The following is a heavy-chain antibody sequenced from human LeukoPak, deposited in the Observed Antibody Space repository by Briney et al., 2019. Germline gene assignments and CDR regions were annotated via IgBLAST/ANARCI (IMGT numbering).Heavy chain of an antibody. D-gene: IGHD3-16*01. Sequence: PGGSLRLSCAASGFTVSSNYMSWVRQAPGKGLEWVSVIYSGGSTYYADSVKGRFTTSRDNSKNTLYLQMNSLRAEDTAVYYCARGRGDYVWGSYLDYWGQGTLVTVSS. CDR3: ARGRGDYVWGSYLDY. V-gene: IGHV3-53*01. CDR1: GFTVSSNY. J-gene: IGHJ4*02. CDR2: IYSGGST.